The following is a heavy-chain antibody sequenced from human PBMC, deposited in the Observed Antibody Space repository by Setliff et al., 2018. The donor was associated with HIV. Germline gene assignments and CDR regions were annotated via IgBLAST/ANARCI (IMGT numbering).Heavy chain of an antibody. J-gene: IGHJ5*02. CDR3: ASVRERVVITNGFDP. CDR1: GGSFSGYY. D-gene: IGHD3-22*01. CDR2: ITHRGIT. Sequence: KPSETLSLTCAVYGGSFSGYYWSWIRQPHGKGLEWIGEITHRGITDYNPSLKSRVTISVDTSKNQFSLKLSSVTAADTAVYYCASVRERVVITNGFDPWGPGILVTVSS. V-gene: IGHV4-34*01.